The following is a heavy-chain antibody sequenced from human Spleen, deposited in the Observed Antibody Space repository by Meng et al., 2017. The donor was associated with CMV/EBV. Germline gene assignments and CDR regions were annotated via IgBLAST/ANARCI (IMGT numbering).Heavy chain of an antibody. CDR1: GFSISDDY. D-gene: IGHD1-26*01. CDR2: VYTGGTT. J-gene: IGHJ4*02. Sequence: GGSLRLSCAASGFSISDDYMSWFRQAPGKGLEWVSVVYTGGTTYYADAVQGRFTISRDHSKNILYLQMNSLRSEDTAVYYCAIEVELIESRDYWGQGMLVTVSS. V-gene: IGHV3-66*02. CDR3: AIEVELIESRDY.